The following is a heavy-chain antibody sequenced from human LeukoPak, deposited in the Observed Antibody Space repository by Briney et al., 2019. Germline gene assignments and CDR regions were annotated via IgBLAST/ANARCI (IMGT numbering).Heavy chain of an antibody. Sequence: GGSLRLSCVASGITFSTYAMSWVRQAPGKGLEWVSAISGSGGSTYYADSVKGRFTISRDNSKNTLYLQMNSLRAEDTAIYYCARDSSHYLGSSDYWGQGTLVTVSS. CDR2: ISGSGGST. CDR1: GITFSTYA. V-gene: IGHV3-23*01. J-gene: IGHJ4*02. CDR3: ARDSSHYLGSSDY. D-gene: IGHD6-6*01.